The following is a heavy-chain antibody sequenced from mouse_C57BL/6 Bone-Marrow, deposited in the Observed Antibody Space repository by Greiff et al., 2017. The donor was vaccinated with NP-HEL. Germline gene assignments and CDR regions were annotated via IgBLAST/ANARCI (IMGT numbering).Heavy chain of an antibody. V-gene: IGHV1-64*01. J-gene: IGHJ4*01. D-gene: IGHD2-2*01. CDR3: ARSELWLRYAMDY. CDR2: IHPNSGST. Sequence: VQLQQPGAELVKPGASVKLSCKASGYTFTSYWMHWVKQRPGQGLEWIGMIHPNSGSTNYNEKFKSKATLTVDKSSSTAYMQLSSLTSEDSAVYYCARSELWLRYAMDYWGQGTSVTVSS. CDR1: GYTFTSYW.